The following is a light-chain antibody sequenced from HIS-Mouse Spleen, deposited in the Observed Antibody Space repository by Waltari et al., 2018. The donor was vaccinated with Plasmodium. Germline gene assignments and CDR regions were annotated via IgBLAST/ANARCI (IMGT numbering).Light chain of an antibody. J-gene: IGLJ2*01. V-gene: IGLV2-8*01. CDR2: ELS. CDR3: SSYAGSNNVV. CDR1: SSDVGGYNY. Sequence: QSALTQPPSASGSPGQSATISCTGTSSDVGGYNYVSWYQQHPGNAPKLRIYELSKRPSGVPDRFSGSKSGNTASLSVSGRQAEDEADYYCSSYAGSNNVVFGGGTKLTVL.